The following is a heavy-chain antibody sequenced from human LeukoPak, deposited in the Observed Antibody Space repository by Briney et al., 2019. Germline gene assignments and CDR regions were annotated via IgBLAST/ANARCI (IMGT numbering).Heavy chain of an antibody. CDR1: GGSISSSNW. D-gene: IGHD3-10*01. CDR3: ARVGVDRFGELLYYFDY. J-gene: IGHJ4*02. V-gene: IGHV4-4*02. CDR2: INHSGST. Sequence: ASGTLSLTCAVSGGSISSSNWWSWVRQPPGKGLGWIGEINHSGSTNYNPSLKSRVTISVDTSKNQFSLKLSSVTAADTAVYYCARVGVDRFGELLYYFDYWGQGTLGTVSS.